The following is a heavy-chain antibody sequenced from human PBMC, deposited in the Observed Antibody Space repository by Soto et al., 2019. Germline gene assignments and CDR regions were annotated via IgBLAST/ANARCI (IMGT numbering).Heavy chain of an antibody. CDR1: GFSLSTSGVG. Sequence: VSCPTLVNPTQTLTLTCTFSGFSLSTSGVGVGWIRQPPGKALEWLALIYWDDDKRYSPSLKSRLTITKDTSKNQVVLTMTNMDPVDTGTYYCAHTRGDTAMALGAFDPWGQGTLVTVSS. V-gene: IGHV2-5*02. D-gene: IGHD5-18*01. CDR2: IYWDDDK. CDR3: AHTRGDTAMALGAFDP. J-gene: IGHJ5*02.